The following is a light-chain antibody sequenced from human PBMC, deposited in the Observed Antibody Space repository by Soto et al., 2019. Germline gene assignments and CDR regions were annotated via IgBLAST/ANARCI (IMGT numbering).Light chain of an antibody. CDR1: QSVNSN. J-gene: IGKJ1*01. CDR2: GTS. Sequence: EIVMTQSPATLSLSPGERATLSRRASQSVNSNLAWYQQKAGQAPRLLIYGTSTRATGIPARFSGSGSGTDFTLTISSLQFEDFAVYYCQQYNNWPRTFGQGTKVDI. CDR3: QQYNNWPRT. V-gene: IGKV3-15*01.